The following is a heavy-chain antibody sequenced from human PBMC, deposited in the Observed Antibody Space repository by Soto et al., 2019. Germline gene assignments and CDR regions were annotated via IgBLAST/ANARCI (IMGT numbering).Heavy chain of an antibody. D-gene: IGHD1-26*01. J-gene: IGHJ6*02. CDR1: GYSFTSYW. CDR2: IYPGDSDT. Sequence: GEALKISCKGSGYSFTSYWIGWVRQMPGKGLEWMGIIYPGDSDTRYSPSFQGQVTISADKSISTAYRQWRSLKASDTAMYYWARPPSYAEGKGGMDVWGQGTTVTVSS. V-gene: IGHV5-51*01. CDR3: ARPPSYAEGKGGMDV.